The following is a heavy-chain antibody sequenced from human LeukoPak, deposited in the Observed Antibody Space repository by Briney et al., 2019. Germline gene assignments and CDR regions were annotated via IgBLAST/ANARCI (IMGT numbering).Heavy chain of an antibody. CDR2: IYYSGST. J-gene: IGHJ5*02. CDR3: ARHEVGGWFDP. Sequence: SETLSLTCTVSGGSISGSYWSWFRHPPGKGLEWIGYIYYSGSTNYNPSLKSRVTISVDTSKNQFSLKLSSVTAADTAVYYCARHEVGGWFDPWGQGTLVTVSS. V-gene: IGHV4-59*08. CDR1: GGSISGSY. D-gene: IGHD3-16*01.